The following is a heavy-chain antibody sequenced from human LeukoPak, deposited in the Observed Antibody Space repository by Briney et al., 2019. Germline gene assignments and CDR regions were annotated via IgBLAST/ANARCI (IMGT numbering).Heavy chain of an antibody. CDR1: GFTFSSYS. J-gene: IGHJ6*03. D-gene: IGHD3-10*01. CDR2: ISSSSSSYI. CDR3: ARSRGGTSGRYYYYYMDV. Sequence: GGSLRLSCAASGFTFSSYSMNWVRQAPGKGLEWVSSISSSSSSYIYYADSVKGRFTISRDNAKNSLYLQMNSLRAEDTAVYYCARSRGGTSGRYYYYYMDVWGKGTTVTVSS. V-gene: IGHV3-21*01.